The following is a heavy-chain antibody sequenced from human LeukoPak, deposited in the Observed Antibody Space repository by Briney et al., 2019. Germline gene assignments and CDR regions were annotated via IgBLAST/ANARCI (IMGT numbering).Heavy chain of an antibody. V-gene: IGHV4-30-2*01. Sequence: TSSQTLPLTCAVSGGSISSGGYSWSWIRQPPGKGLEWIGYIYHSGSTYYNPSLKSRVTISVDRSKNQFSLKLSSVTAADTAVYYCARKAAAGADYYYYYGMDVWGQGTTVTVSS. CDR1: GGSISSGGYS. CDR2: IYHSGST. D-gene: IGHD6-13*01. J-gene: IGHJ6*02. CDR3: ARKAAAGADYYYYYGMDV.